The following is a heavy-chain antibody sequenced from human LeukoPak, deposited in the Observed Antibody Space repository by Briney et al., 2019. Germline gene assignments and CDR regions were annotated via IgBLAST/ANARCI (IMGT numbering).Heavy chain of an antibody. D-gene: IGHD5-18*01. Sequence: GGSLRLSCAASGFTFSSYGMHWVRQAPGKGLEWVAVISYDGSNKYYADSVKGRFTISRDNSKNTLYLQMNSLRAEDTAVYYSAKDLYSYGSYYYYGMDVWGQGTTVTVSS. CDR2: ISYDGSNK. CDR1: GFTFSSYG. J-gene: IGHJ6*02. CDR3: AKDLYSYGSYYYYGMDV. V-gene: IGHV3-30*18.